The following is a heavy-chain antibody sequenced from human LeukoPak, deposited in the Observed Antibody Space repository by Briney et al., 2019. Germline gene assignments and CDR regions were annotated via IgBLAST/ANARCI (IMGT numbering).Heavy chain of an antibody. CDR1: GGSFSGYY. V-gene: IGHV4-34*01. CDR2: INHSGST. CDR3: ARRASSGLDP. J-gene: IGHJ5*02. Sequence: SETLSLTCAVYGGSFSGYYWSWIRQPPGKGLEWIGEINHSGSTNYNPSLKSRVTISVDTSKNQFSLKLSSVTAADTAVYYCARRASSGLDPWGQGTLVTVSS. D-gene: IGHD3-22*01.